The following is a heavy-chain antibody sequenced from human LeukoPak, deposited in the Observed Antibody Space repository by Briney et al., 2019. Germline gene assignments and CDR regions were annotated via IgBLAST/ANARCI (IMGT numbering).Heavy chain of an antibody. J-gene: IGHJ1*01. CDR2: ISSSSSYI. CDR3: ARSIAAAGTLIQH. CDR1: GFTFSSYS. V-gene: IGHV3-21*01. D-gene: IGHD6-13*01. Sequence: GGSLRLSCAASGFTFSSYSMNWVRQAPRKGLEWVSSISSSSSYIYYADSVKGRFTISRDNAKNSLYLQMNSLRAEDTAVYYCARSIAAAGTLIQHWGQGTLVTVSS.